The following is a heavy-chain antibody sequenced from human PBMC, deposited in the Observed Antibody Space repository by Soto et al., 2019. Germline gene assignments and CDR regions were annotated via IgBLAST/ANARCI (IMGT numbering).Heavy chain of an antibody. Sequence: EVQLLESGGGLVQPGGSLRLACAASGFTFSGYAMSWVRQAPGKGLEWVSAISDSGGDTYYADSVKGRFTISRDNSKNTLYLQMYSLRAEDTAVYYCAKRVECSSSTHYFDYWGQGTLVTVSS. CDR3: AKRVECSSSTHYFDY. CDR1: GFTFSGYA. V-gene: IGHV3-23*01. D-gene: IGHD6-6*01. J-gene: IGHJ4*02. CDR2: ISDSGGDT.